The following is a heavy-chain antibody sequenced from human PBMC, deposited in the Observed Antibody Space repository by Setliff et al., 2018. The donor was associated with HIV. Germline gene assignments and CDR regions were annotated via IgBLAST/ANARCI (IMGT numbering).Heavy chain of an antibody. J-gene: IGHJ3*02. D-gene: IGHD4-17*01. CDR1: GGSISNSRYY. V-gene: IGHV4-61*05. CDR2: IYTGGTT. CDR3: CRSMTTVLEDAFDI. Sequence: PSETLSLTCTVSGGSISNSRYYWSWIRQPPGKELEWSGHIYTGGTTNYNPSLKSRVSISADMSKNHFSLNLSSVTAADTAVYYCCRSMTTVLEDAFDIWGQGAMGTVSS.